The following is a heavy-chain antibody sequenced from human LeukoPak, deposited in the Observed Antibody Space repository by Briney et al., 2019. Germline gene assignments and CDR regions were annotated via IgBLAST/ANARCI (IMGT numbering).Heavy chain of an antibody. V-gene: IGHV1-2*02. D-gene: IGHD3-10*01. Sequence: GASVKVSCKASGYTFTGYYMHWVRQAPGQGLEWMGWINPNSGGTNYAQKFQGRVTMTRDTSISTAYMELSRLRSDDTAVYYCARGGGTMVRGVIRGRAPLDYWGQGTLVTVSS. CDR3: ARGGGTMVRGVIRGRAPLDY. CDR2: INPNSGGT. J-gene: IGHJ4*02. CDR1: GYTFTGYY.